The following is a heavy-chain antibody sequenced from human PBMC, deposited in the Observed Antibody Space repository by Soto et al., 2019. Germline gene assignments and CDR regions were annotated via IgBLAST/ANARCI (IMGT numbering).Heavy chain of an antibody. CDR1: GYSFMNYA. J-gene: IGHJ3*01. V-gene: IGHV1-3*04. CDR3: GREGYDHDTTGSGSFDV. D-gene: IGHD3-22*01. CDR2: INTGNGST. Sequence: ASVKVSCKASGYSFMNYAIHWVRQAPGQRLEWMGWINTGNGSTKYSQKFQGRVIITSDTSASTAYLDLSSLTSEDTAVYYCGREGYDHDTTGSGSFDVCGQGTMVT.